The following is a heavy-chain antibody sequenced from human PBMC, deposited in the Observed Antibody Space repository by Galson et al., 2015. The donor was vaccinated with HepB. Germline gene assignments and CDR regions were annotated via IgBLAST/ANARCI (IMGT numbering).Heavy chain of an antibody. D-gene: IGHD3-3*01. V-gene: IGHV1-2*02. CDR3: AGGVLPSTITIFGVVISNYYGMDV. J-gene: IGHJ6*02. CDR2: INPNSGGT. Sequence: SCKASGYAFTGYYMHWVRQAPGQGLEWMGWINPNSGGTNYAQKFQGRVTMTRDTSISTAYMELSRLRSDDTAVYYCAGGVLPSTITIFGVVISNYYGMDVWGQGTTVTVSS. CDR1: GYAFTGYY.